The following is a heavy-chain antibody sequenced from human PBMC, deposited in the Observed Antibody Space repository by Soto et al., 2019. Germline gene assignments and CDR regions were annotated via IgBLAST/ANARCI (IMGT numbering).Heavy chain of an antibody. Sequence: PGGSLRLSCAASGFTFSSYGMHWVRQAPGKGLEWVAVISYDGSNKYYADSVKGRFTISRDNSKNTLYLQMNSLRAEDTAVYYCARDRITMVRAYGMDVWGQGTTVTVSS. CDR1: GFTFSSYG. CDR2: ISYDGSNK. CDR3: ARDRITMVRAYGMDV. J-gene: IGHJ6*02. V-gene: IGHV3-30*03. D-gene: IGHD3-10*01.